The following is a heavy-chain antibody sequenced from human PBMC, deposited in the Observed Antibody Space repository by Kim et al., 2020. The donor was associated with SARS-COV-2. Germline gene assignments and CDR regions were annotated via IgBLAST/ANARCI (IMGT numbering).Heavy chain of an antibody. CDR1: GYTFARYD. V-gene: IGHV1-8*01. Sequence: ASVKVSCKASGYTFARYDINWVRQATGQGLEWMGWMNPKSGNTGYAEKFQGRVTMTRDTSINTAYMELSSLRSEDTAVYYCAREPLLGAALEDAFDIWGQGTMVTVSS. CDR3: AREPLLGAALEDAFDI. D-gene: IGHD1-26*01. CDR2: MNPKSGNT. J-gene: IGHJ3*02.